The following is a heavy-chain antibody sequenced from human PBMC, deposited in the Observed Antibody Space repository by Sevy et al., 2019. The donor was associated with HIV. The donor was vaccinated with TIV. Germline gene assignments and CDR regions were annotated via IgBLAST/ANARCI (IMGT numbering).Heavy chain of an antibody. CDR2: LSFGCGEI. CDR3: AREGGTKPHDY. V-gene: IGHV3-23*01. Sequence: GGSLRLSCAASGFTFSKYSMSWVRQPPGKGLEWVSTLSFGCGEINYADSVKGRFTISCDTSKSWVYLQMNNLRPEDTAVYYCAREGGTKPHDYWGQGTLVTVSS. D-gene: IGHD2-15*01. CDR1: GFTFSKYS. J-gene: IGHJ4*02.